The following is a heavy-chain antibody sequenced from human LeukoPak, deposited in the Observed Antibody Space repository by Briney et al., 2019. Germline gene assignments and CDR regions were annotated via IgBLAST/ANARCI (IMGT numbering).Heavy chain of an antibody. Sequence: GGSLRLSCAASGFTFSSDAMHWVRQAPGKGLEWLAVISYDGSNKYYADSVKGRFTISRDNSKNTLYLQMNSLRAEDTAVYYCAKSSIMITFGGVIAQYYFDYWGQGTLVTVSS. J-gene: IGHJ4*02. V-gene: IGHV3-30*04. CDR3: AKSSIMITFGGVIAQYYFDY. CDR1: GFTFSSDA. CDR2: ISYDGSNK. D-gene: IGHD3-16*02.